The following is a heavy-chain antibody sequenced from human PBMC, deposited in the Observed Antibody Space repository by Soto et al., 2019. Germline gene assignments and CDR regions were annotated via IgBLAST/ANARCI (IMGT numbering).Heavy chain of an antibody. D-gene: IGHD6-13*01. J-gene: IGHJ6*03. V-gene: IGHV3-21*01. CDR3: ARDHIAAPGSYYMDV. CDR2: ISSSSSYT. CDR1: GFTFSSYS. Sequence: EVQLVESGGGLVKPGGSLRLSCAASGFTFSSYSMNWVRQAPGKGLDWVSSISSSSSYTYYADSVKGRFTISRDNAKNSLYLQMNSLRAEDTAVYSCARDHIAAPGSYYMDVWGKGTTVTVSS.